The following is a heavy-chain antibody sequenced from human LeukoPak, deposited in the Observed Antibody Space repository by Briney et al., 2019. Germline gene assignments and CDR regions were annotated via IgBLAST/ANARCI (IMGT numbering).Heavy chain of an antibody. V-gene: IGHV3-53*01. CDR1: GFTVSSND. CDR2: IYSGGTT. Sequence: GGSLRLSCEASGFTVSSNDMSWVRQAPGKGLEWVSVIYSGGTTDYADSVKGRFTISRDNSKNTLYLQMNTLRAEDTAVYYCAKGSSGGWPYYFDQWGQGTLVTVSS. D-gene: IGHD2-15*01. J-gene: IGHJ4*02. CDR3: AKGSSGGWPYYFDQ.